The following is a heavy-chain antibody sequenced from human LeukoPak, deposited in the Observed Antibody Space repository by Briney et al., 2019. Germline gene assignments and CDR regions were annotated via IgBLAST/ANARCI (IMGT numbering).Heavy chain of an antibody. D-gene: IGHD3-3*01. J-gene: IGHJ6*03. CDR3: AKDLGMERLLYYYYHYMDV. CDR2: ISGSGGST. Sequence: GGSLRLSCAASGFTFSSYAMSWVRQAPGKGLEWVSAISGSGGSTYYADSVKGRFTISRDNSKNTLYLQMNSLRAEDTAVYYCAKDLGMERLLYYYYHYMDVWGKGTTVTVSS. CDR1: GFTFSSYA. V-gene: IGHV3-23*01.